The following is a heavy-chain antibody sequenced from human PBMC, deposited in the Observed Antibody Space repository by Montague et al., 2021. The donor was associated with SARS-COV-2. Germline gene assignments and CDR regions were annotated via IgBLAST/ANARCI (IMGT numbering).Heavy chain of an antibody. J-gene: IGHJ4*02. Sequence: SETLSLTCTVSGGSISSSIDYWGWIRQPPGKGLEWIGSVYESGRTYYNPSLKSRVTISVDTSQNRFSLKLRSVTAADTAVYYCGRFRGVSWGAEGTGPSGYWGQGTLVTVSS. CDR2: VYESGRT. V-gene: IGHV4-39*01. D-gene: IGHD1-1*01. CDR1: GGSISSSIDY. CDR3: GRFRGVSWGAEGTGPSGY.